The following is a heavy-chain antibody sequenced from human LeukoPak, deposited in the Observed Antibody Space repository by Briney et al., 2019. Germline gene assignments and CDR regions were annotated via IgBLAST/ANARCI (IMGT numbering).Heavy chain of an antibody. J-gene: IGHJ3*01. Sequence: SGPALVKPTQTLTLTCTFSGFSLSTSGMRVSWIRQPPGKALEWLARIDWDDDKFYSTSLKTRLTISKDTSKNQVVLTMTNMDPVDTATYYCARTLTTQGGFDLWGQGTMVTVSS. CDR3: ARTLTTQGGFDL. CDR2: IDWDDDK. CDR1: GFSLSTSGMR. D-gene: IGHD2-15*01. V-gene: IGHV2-70*04.